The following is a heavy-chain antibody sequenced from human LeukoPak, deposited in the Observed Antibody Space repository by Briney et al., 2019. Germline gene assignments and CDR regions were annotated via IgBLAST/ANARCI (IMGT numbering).Heavy chain of an antibody. V-gene: IGHV3-30*18. D-gene: IGHD6-13*01. CDR3: AKVGIVAAGTWFYFDY. CDR2: ISYDGSNK. Sequence: GGSLRLSCAASGFTFSSYGMHWVRQAPGKGLEWVAVISYDGSNKYYADSVKGRFTISRDNSKNTLYLQMNSLRAEDTAVYYCAKVGIVAAGTWFYFDYWGQGTLVTVSS. J-gene: IGHJ4*02. CDR1: GFTFSSYG.